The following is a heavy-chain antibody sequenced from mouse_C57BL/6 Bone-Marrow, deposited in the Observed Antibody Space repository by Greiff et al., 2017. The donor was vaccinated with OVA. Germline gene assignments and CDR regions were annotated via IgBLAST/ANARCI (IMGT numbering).Heavy chain of an antibody. CDR3: ARLAYYSNLFAY. CDR1: GYTFTSYW. V-gene: IGHV1-52*01. J-gene: IGHJ3*01. D-gene: IGHD2-5*01. CDR2: IDPSDSET. Sequence: QVQLQQPGAELVRPGSSVKLSCKASGYTFTSYWMHWVKQRPIQGLEWIGNIDPSDSETHYNQKFKDKATLTVDKSSSTAYMQLSSLTSEDSAVYYCARLAYYSNLFAYWGQGTLVTVSA.